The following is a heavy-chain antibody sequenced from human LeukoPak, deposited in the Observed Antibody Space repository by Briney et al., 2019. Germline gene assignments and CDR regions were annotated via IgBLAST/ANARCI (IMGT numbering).Heavy chain of an antibody. V-gene: IGHV4-59*08. J-gene: IGHJ4*02. CDR3: ARGDYDSSGYYLDY. Sequence: PSETLSLTCSVSGGSINSYYWSWIRQPPGKGLEWIGYIYYSGSTYYNPSLKSRVTISVDTSKNQFSLKLSSVTAADTAVYYCARGDYDSSGYYLDYWGQGTLVTVSS. CDR1: GGSINSYY. CDR2: IYYSGST. D-gene: IGHD3-22*01.